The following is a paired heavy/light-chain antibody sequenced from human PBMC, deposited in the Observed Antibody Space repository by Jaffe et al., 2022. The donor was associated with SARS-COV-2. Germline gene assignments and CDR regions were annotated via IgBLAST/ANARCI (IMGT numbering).Light chain of an antibody. J-gene: IGKJ2*01. Sequence: DIQMTQSPSSLSASVGDRVTITCRASQSISNYLSWYQQQPGKAPKLLIYAASSLQSGVPSRFSGSGSGTDFTLTIRSLQPEDFATYYCQQSYSTQYTFGQGTKLEIK. CDR3: QQSYSTQYT. V-gene: IGKV1-39*01. CDR2: AAS. CDR1: QSISNY.
Heavy chain of an antibody. CDR3: ARVSAYSGNHDAFDI. J-gene: IGHJ3*02. CDR2: VFYSGST. Sequence: QVQLQESGPGLVKPSETLSLTCTISGGSISTYYWSWIRQPPGKGLEWIGYVFYSGSTNYNPSLKSRVTISLDTSKNQFSLRLSSVTAADTAVYYCARVSAYSGNHDAFDIWGQGTMVTVSS. D-gene: IGHD5-12*01. V-gene: IGHV4-59*01. CDR1: GGSISTYY.